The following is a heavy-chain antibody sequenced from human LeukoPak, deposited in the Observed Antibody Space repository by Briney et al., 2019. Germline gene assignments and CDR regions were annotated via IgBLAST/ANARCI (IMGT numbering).Heavy chain of an antibody. V-gene: IGHV3-11*04. CDR3: ARAGVPPNYVWGSFPRWYFDL. CDR1: GFTFSDYY. CDR2: ISSSGSTI. D-gene: IGHD3-16*01. J-gene: IGHJ2*01. Sequence: PGGSLRLSCAASGFTFSDYYMSWIRQAPGKGLEWVSYISSSGSTIYYADSVKGRFTISRDNAKNSLYLQMNSLRAEDTAVYYCARAGVPPNYVWGSFPRWYFDLWGRGTLVTVSS.